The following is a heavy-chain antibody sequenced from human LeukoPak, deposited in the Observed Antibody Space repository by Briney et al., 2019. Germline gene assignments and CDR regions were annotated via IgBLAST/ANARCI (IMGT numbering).Heavy chain of an antibody. CDR3: ARDNGWSADF. V-gene: IGHV3-7*03. J-gene: IGHJ4*02. CDR1: GFTFSRHW. CDR2: IKQDGSAK. Sequence: GGSLRLSRAASGFTFSRHWMYWVRQAPGKGLEWVANIKQDGSAKPYVDSVKGRFTISRDNAKNSLFLQMNSLRAEDAAVYYCARDNGWSADFWGQGTLVTVSS. D-gene: IGHD2-15*01.